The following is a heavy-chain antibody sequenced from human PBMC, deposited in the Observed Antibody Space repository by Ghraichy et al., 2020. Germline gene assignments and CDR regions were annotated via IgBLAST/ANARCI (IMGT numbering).Heavy chain of an antibody. CDR3: AREVILEWLLCGYYYYYYIDG. CDR2: IKQDGSEK. D-gene: IGHD3-3*01. Sequence: GGSLRLSCTASGFTFSRFSMSWVRQAPGKGLEWVANIKQDGSEKYYVDSVKGRFTISRDNAKKSLYLQMNSLRGDDTAVYYCAREVILEWLLCGYYYYYYIDGWGKGTTVTVSS. V-gene: IGHV3-7*03. J-gene: IGHJ6*03. CDR1: GFTFSRFS.